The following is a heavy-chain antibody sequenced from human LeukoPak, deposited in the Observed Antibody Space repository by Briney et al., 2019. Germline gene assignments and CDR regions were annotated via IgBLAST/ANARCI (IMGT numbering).Heavy chain of an antibody. J-gene: IGHJ4*02. Sequence: GGSLRLSCAASGFTFSSYSMNWVRQAPGKGLEWVSSISSSSSYIYYADSVKGRFTISRDNAKNSLYLQMNSLRAEDTAVYYCAREEYSGSYYFVYWGQGTLVTVSS. V-gene: IGHV3-21*01. CDR1: GFTFSSYS. CDR3: AREEYSGSYYFVY. D-gene: IGHD1-26*01. CDR2: ISSSSSYI.